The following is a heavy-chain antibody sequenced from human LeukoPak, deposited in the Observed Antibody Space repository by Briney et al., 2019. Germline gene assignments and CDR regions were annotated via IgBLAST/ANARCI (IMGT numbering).Heavy chain of an antibody. J-gene: IGHJ6*03. CDR1: SGCI. CDR3: AREGVGYGYFGYMDV. D-gene: IGHD5-18*01. V-gene: IGHV3-48*04. CDR2: ISSGSSTI. Sequence: GGSLRLSCTASSGCIINWVRQAPGQGLEWVAYISSGSSTIYYADSVEGRFTISRDNAQNSLNLQMNSLRAEGTAVYYCAREGVGYGYFGYMDVWGKGTTVTVSS.